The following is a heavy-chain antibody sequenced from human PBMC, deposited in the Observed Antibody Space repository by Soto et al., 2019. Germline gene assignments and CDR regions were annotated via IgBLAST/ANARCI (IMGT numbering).Heavy chain of an antibody. Sequence: QVQLVQSGAEVKKPGSSVKVSCTTSGGTLSSFGMNWVRQAPGQGLEWMGGIVPIDGSTKYAEKFQSRVTITADASTSTVYMDLSSLRAEDTAVYYCARSFTKSRRGGVAFDYWGQGTLLTVSP. D-gene: IGHD3-3*01. CDR1: GGTLSSFG. CDR2: IVPIDGST. CDR3: ARSFTKSRRGGVAFDY. V-gene: IGHV1-69*01. J-gene: IGHJ4*02.